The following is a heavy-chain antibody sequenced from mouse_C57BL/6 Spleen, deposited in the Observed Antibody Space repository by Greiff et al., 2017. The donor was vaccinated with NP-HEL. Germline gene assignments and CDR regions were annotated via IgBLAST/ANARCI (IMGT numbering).Heavy chain of an antibody. Sequence: VQLQESGAELVKPGASVKLSCKASGYTFTSYWMQWVKQRPGQGLEWIGEIDPSDSYTNYNQKFKGKATLTVDTSSSTAYMQLSSLTSEDSAVYYCARGGPYYYGSSHWYFDVWGTGTTVTVSS. D-gene: IGHD1-1*01. CDR3: ARGGPYYYGSSHWYFDV. CDR2: IDPSDSYT. V-gene: IGHV1-50*01. CDR1: GYTFTSYW. J-gene: IGHJ1*03.